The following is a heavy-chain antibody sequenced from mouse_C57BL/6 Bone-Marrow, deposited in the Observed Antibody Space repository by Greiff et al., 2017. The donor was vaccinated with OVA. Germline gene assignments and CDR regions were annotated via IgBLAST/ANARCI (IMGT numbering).Heavy chain of an antibody. D-gene: IGHD1-3*01. CDR2: ISYDGSN. J-gene: IGHJ4*01. CDR3: ASSGCYYYAMDY. V-gene: IGHV3-6*01. CDR1: GYSITSGYY. Sequence: EVKLLESGPGLVKPSQSLSLTCSVTGYSITSGYYWNWIRQFPGNKLEWMGYISYDGSNNYNPSLKNRISITRDTSKNQFFLKLNSVTTEDTATYYCASSGCYYYAMDYWGQGTSVTVSS.